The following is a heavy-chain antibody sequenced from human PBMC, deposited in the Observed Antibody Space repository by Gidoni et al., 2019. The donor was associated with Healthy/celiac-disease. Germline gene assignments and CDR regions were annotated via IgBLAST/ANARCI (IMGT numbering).Heavy chain of an antibody. V-gene: IGHV3-30*04. CDR2: ISYDGSNK. CDR1: GFTFSSYA. CDR3: ARDIGAGGLDAFDI. J-gene: IGHJ3*02. Sequence: QVQLVESGGGVVQPGRSLRLSCAASGFTFSSYAMHWVRQAPGKGLEWVAVISYDGSNKYYADSVKGRFTISRDNSKNTLYLQMNSLRAEDTAVYYCARDIGAGGLDAFDIWGQGTMVTVSS. D-gene: IGHD3-16*01.